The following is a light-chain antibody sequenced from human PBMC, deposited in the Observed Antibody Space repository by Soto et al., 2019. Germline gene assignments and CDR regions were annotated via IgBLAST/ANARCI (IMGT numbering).Light chain of an antibody. CDR2: AAS. Sequence: EIVLTQSPDTLSLFPGERATLSCRASQSVSNTYLAWYQQKPGQAPRPLISAASTRAPGTPDRFSGSGSGTDFTLTISRLEPEDFAIYYCQQYGSSRWTFGQGTKVDIK. CDR3: QQYGSSRWT. V-gene: IGKV3-20*01. J-gene: IGKJ1*01. CDR1: QSVSNTY.